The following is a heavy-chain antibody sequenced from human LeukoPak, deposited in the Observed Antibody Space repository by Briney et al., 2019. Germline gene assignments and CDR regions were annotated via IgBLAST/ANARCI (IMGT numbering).Heavy chain of an antibody. D-gene: IGHD5-12*01. J-gene: IGHJ4*02. V-gene: IGHV3-30*04. Sequence: GGSLRLSCAASGFTFNSYAIHWVRQAPGKGLEWVAVISYDGSNKYYAESVKGRFTISRDNSKNTLYLQLNSLRPDDTAVYYCARDQLAYSGYDTLFDYWGQGTLVTVFS. CDR3: ARDQLAYSGYDTLFDY. CDR2: ISYDGSNK. CDR1: GFTFNSYA.